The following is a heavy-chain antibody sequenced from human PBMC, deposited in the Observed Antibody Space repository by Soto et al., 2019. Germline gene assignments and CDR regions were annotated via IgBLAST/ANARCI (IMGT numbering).Heavy chain of an antibody. D-gene: IGHD4-17*01. V-gene: IGHV4-59*01. J-gene: IGHJ6*03. CDR1: GGSISSYY. CDR3: ARDVYGASPSYMAV. CDR2: IYHSGST. Sequence: QVQLQESGPGLVKPSETLSLTCTVSGGSISSYYRSWIRQPPGKGLEWIGYIYHSGSTNYNPSLKSRFHIAVDSTKNHFALERSSATAADTAVYYGARDVYGASPSYMAVWGQGTTVTVSS.